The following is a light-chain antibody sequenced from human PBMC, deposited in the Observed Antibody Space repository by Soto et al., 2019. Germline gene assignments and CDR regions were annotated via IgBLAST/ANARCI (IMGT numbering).Light chain of an antibody. J-gene: IGLJ2*01. CDR3: ISYTSSSTVV. CDR1: SSDVGGYNY. V-gene: IGLV2-14*01. CDR2: DVN. Sequence: QSVLTQPASVSGSPGQSITISCTGTSSDVGGYNYVSWYQQHPGKAPKLLIYDVNNWPSGVSNRFSGSKSGNTASLTISGLQAEDEADYYCISYTSSSTVVFGGGTKVTVL.